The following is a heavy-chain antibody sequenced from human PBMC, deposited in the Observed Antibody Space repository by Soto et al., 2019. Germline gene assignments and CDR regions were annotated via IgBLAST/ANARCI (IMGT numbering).Heavy chain of an antibody. V-gene: IGHV4-59*01. CDR3: ERPRYLWNYHGFDY. CDR1: GDSINNYY. Sequence: SETLSLTCTVSGDSINNYYWNWIRQPPGKGLEWIGYIYYSGSTNYNSGSTNYNPSLKSRVTISVDTSKNQLSLKLSSVTAADTAVYYCERPRYLWNYHGFDYWGQGTLVTVSS. D-gene: IGHD3-16*02. CDR2: IYYSGSTNYNSGST. J-gene: IGHJ4*02.